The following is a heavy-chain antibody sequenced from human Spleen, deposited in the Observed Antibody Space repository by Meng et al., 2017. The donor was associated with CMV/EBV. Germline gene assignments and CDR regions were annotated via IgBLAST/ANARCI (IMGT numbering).Heavy chain of an antibody. CDR1: GFTFSSYA. V-gene: IGHV3-23*01. D-gene: IGHD3-3*01. CDR3: AKHNSRVVIGGGVDY. J-gene: IGHJ4*02. CDR2: LNFGGGGT. Sequence: GGSLRLSCAASGFTFSSYAMSWIRQTPGKGLEWVSSLNFGGGGTDYADSVKGRFTISRDNSKNTLYLQMHSLRAEDTAMYYCAKHNSRVVIGGGVDYWGQGTLVTVSS.